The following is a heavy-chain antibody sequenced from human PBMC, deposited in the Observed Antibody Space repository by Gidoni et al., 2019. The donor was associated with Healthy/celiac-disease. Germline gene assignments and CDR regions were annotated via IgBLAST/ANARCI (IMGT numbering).Heavy chain of an antibody. V-gene: IGHV3-23*01. CDR2: ISGRGNT. D-gene: IGHD3-3*01. CDR1: GFPLSIYA. Sequence: EVQLLESGGGLVQPGGSLRLSCAASGFPLSIYAMTWVRQAPGKGLVWVSAISGRGNTYYADSVKGRFTISRDNSKNTLFLQMNSLRAEDTAVYYCAKGRGSGYYNFDSWGQGTLVTVSS. CDR3: AKGRGSGYYNFDS. J-gene: IGHJ4*02.